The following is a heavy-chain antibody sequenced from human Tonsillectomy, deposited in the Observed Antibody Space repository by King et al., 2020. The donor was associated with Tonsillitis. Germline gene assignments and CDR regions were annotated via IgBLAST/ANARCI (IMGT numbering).Heavy chain of an antibody. Sequence: VQLVESGGGLARPGGSLRLSCSGSGFIFKNYDMNWVRQAPGKGLEWVSSLSESGISTYYADSVKGRFTISRDNSKNTVYLLMSALRAEDTAVYFCAKSVPSIGAYPVYYFDHWGQGALVTVSS. D-gene: IGHD6-6*01. CDR2: LSESGIST. J-gene: IGHJ4*02. CDR3: AKSVPSIGAYPVYYFDH. V-gene: IGHV3-23*04. CDR1: GFIFKNYD.